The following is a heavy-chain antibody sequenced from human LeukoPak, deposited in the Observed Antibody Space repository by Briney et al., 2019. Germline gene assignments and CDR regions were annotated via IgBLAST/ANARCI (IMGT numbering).Heavy chain of an antibody. CDR1: GGSFSGYY. CDR3: ARRLRDGYNYFDY. J-gene: IGHJ4*02. D-gene: IGHD5-24*01. Sequence: SETLSLTCAVYGGSFSGYYWSWIRQPPGKGLEWIGEINHSGSTNYNPSLKSRVTISVDTSKNQFSLKLSSVTAADTAVYYCARRLRDGYNYFDYWVQGTLVTVSS. CDR2: INHSGST. V-gene: IGHV4-34*01.